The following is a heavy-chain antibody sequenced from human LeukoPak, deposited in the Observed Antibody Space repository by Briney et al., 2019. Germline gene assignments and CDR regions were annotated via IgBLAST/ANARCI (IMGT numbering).Heavy chain of an antibody. CDR1: GFTFGDYA. D-gene: IGHD3-22*01. Sequence: PERSLRLSCTASGFTFGDYAMNWVRQAPGKGLEWVSSISSSSSYIYYADSVKGRFTISRDNAKNSLYLQMNSLRAEDTAVYYCARDSSAYYYYYYMDVWGKGTTVTVSS. CDR3: ARDSSAYYYYYYMDV. V-gene: IGHV3-21*01. CDR2: ISSSSSYI. J-gene: IGHJ6*03.